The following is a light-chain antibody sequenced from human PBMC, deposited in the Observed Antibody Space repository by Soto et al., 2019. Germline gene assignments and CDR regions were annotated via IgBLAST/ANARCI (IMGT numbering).Light chain of an antibody. CDR2: GAS. CDR1: QSVTTR. J-gene: IGKJ5*01. CDR3: QQYHHWPPIT. V-gene: IGKV3D-15*01. Sequence: IILSLSLGTLSLNPGERVTLSCRVSQSVTTRLAWYQHKPGQAPTLLMSGASNRASGVPVRFSGSGSGTEFTLTISSLQSEDFAVYYCQQYHHWPPITFGQRRLPAVK.